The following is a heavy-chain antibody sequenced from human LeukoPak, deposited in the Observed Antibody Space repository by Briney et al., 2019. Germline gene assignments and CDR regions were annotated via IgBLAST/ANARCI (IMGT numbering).Heavy chain of an antibody. CDR1: GGSISSYY. CDR2: IYTSGST. Sequence: SSETLSLTXTVSGGSISSYYWSWIRQPAGKGVEWIGHIYTSGSTNYNPSLKSRVTMSVDTSKNQFSLKLSSVTAADTAVYYCARDTNEGPYYGDYVVHYYMDVWGKGTTVTVSS. CDR3: ARDTNEGPYYGDYVVHYYMDV. J-gene: IGHJ6*03. D-gene: IGHD4-17*01. V-gene: IGHV4-4*07.